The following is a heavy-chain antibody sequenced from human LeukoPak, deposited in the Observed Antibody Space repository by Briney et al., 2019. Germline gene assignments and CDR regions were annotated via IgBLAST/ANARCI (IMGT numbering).Heavy chain of an antibody. J-gene: IGHJ4*02. CDR3: ARAFRGSYYFDY. Sequence: GGSLRLSCAASGFTFSSYAMHWVRQAPGKGLEWVAVISYDGSNKYYADSVKGRFTISRDNSKNTLYLQMNSLRAEDTAVYYCARAFRGSYYFDYGGKETLVTVSS. D-gene: IGHD1-26*01. V-gene: IGHV3-30*04. CDR2: ISYDGSNK. CDR1: GFTFSSYA.